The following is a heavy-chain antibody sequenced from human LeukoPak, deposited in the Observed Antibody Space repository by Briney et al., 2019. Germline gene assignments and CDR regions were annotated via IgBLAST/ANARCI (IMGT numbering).Heavy chain of an antibody. CDR3: ARTPRDYYDRLTRNWFDP. V-gene: IGHV1-18*01. CDR1: GYSFPSYG. Sequence: RVASVKVSCKASGYSFPSYGISWVRQAPGQGLEWMGWISAYNGNTNYAQKLQGRVTMTTDTSTSTAYMELRSLRSDDTAVYYCARTPRDYYDRLTRNWFDPWGQGTLVTVSS. D-gene: IGHD3-3*01. CDR2: ISAYNGNT. J-gene: IGHJ5*02.